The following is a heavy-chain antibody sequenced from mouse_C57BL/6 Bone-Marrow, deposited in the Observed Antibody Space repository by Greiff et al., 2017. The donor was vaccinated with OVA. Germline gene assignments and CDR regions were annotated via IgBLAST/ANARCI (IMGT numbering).Heavy chain of an antibody. J-gene: IGHJ2*01. V-gene: IGHV1-74*01. CDR1: GYTFTSYW. CDR3: AIGGNYYGRSYGY. D-gene: IGHD1-1*01. Sequence: QVQLQQPGAELVKPGASVKVSCKASGYTFTSYWMHWVKQRPGQGLEWIGRVHPSDSDTNSNQKFKGKATLTVDKSSSTAYMQLSSLTSEDSAVYYCAIGGNYYGRSYGYWGQGTTLTVSS. CDR2: VHPSDSDT.